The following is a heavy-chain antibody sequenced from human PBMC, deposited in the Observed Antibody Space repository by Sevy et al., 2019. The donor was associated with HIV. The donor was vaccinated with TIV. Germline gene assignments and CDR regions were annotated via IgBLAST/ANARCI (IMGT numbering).Heavy chain of an antibody. CDR2: INWNAGST. D-gene: IGHD2-21*02. V-gene: IGHV3-20*04. CDR3: ARGREPYCGGDCYSAFDI. Sequence: GGSLRLSCAASGFTFDDYGMSWVRQAPGKGLEWVSGINWNAGSTGHADSVKGRFTISRDNAKNSLYVQMNSLRAEDTALYYCARGREPYCGGDCYSAFDIWGQRTMVTVSS. CDR1: GFTFDDYG. J-gene: IGHJ3*02.